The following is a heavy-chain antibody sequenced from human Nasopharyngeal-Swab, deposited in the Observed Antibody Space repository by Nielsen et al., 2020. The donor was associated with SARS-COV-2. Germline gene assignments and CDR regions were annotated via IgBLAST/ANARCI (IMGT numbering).Heavy chain of an antibody. Sequence: GGSLRLSCAASGFTFSSYWMHWVRQAPGKGLVWVSRINSDGSSTSYADSVKGRFTISRDNAKNTLYLQMNSLRAEDTAVYYCARGYYDFWSGYAGFDPWGQGTLVPSPQ. CDR2: INSDGSST. V-gene: IGHV3-74*01. J-gene: IGHJ5*02. D-gene: IGHD3-3*01. CDR3: ARGYYDFWSGYAGFDP. CDR1: GFTFSSYW.